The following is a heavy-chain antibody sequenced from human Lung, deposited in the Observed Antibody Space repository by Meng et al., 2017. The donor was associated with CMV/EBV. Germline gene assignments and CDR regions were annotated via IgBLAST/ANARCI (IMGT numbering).Heavy chain of an antibody. CDR2: IDDSGST. CDR3: ARGKQDAWELLAY. J-gene: IGHJ4*02. Sequence: QVELQGSGPGRVKPSGTLSLTCGVSGVSISSNIRWTWVRQPPGKGLEWIGDIDDSGSTNYNPSLNSRISISLDKSKNHFSLKVNSVTAADTAVYYCARGKQDAWELLAYWGQGALVTVSS. D-gene: IGHD1-26*01. CDR1: GVSISSNIR. V-gene: IGHV4-4*02.